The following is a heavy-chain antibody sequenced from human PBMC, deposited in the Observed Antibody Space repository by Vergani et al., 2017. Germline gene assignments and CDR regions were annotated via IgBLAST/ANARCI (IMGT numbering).Heavy chain of an antibody. V-gene: IGHV4-39*07. D-gene: IGHD3-10*01. Sequence: QLQLQESGPGLVKPSETLSLTCTVSGGSISSSSYYWGWIRQPPGKGLEWIGSIYYSGSTYYNPSLKSRVTISVDTSKNQFSLKLSSVTAADTAVYYCASRYYYGSGSPHYYYMDVWGKGTTVTVSS. J-gene: IGHJ6*03. CDR2: IYYSGST. CDR3: ASRYYYGSGSPHYYYMDV. CDR1: GGSISSSSYY.